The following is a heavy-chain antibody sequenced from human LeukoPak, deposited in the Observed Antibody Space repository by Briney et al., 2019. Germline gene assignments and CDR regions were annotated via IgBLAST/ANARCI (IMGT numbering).Heavy chain of an antibody. Sequence: PSETLSLTCSVSGGAMSAYYWSWIRQPAGKGLEWIGRIYSSGSTYYNPSLRSRVTLSLDMSKKQFSLNLSSVTAADSAVYYCVRGPTSVALRNWYFDVWGRGTLLTVSS. J-gene: IGHJ2*01. CDR2: IYSSGST. CDR1: GGAMSAYY. V-gene: IGHV4-4*07. CDR3: VRGPTSVALRNWYFDV. D-gene: IGHD2-15*01.